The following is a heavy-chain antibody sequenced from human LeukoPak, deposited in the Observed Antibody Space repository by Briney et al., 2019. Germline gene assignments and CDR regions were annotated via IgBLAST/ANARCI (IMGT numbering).Heavy chain of an antibody. J-gene: IGHJ4*02. CDR1: GGSFSGYY. Sequence: SETLSLTCAVYGGSFSGYYWSWIRQPPGKGLEWIGEVNHSGSTNYNPSLKSRVTISVDTSKNQFSLKLSSVTAADTAVYYCARERYCSGGSCFSDYWGQGTLVTVSS. CDR3: ARERYCSGGSCFSDY. CDR2: VNHSGST. D-gene: IGHD2-15*01. V-gene: IGHV4-34*01.